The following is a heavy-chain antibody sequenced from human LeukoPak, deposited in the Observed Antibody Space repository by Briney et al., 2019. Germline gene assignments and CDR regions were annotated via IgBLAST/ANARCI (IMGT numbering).Heavy chain of an antibody. D-gene: IGHD6-19*01. J-gene: IGHJ4*02. CDR1: GGSISSYY. CDR3: ARSGWPQHDYFDY. Sequence: PSETLSLTCTVSGGSISSYYWSWIRQPPGKGLEWIGYIYYSGSTNYNPSLKSRVTISVDTSKNQFSLKLTSVTAADTAVYYCARSGWPQHDYFDYWGQGKLVTVSS. V-gene: IGHV4-59*01. CDR2: IYYSGST.